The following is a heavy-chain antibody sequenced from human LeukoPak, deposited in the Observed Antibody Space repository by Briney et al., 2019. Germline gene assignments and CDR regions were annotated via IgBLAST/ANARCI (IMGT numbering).Heavy chain of an antibody. CDR3: ARGGERCSSTSCYYYYYMDV. V-gene: IGHV1-8*01. CDR2: MNPNSGNT. J-gene: IGHJ6*03. Sequence: SVKVSCKASGYTFTSYDINWVRQATGQGLEWMGWMNPNSGNTGYAQKSQGRVTMTRNTSISTAYMELSSLRSEDTAVYYCARGGERCSSTSCYYYYYMDVWGKGTTVTVSS. CDR1: GYTFTSYD. D-gene: IGHD2-2*01.